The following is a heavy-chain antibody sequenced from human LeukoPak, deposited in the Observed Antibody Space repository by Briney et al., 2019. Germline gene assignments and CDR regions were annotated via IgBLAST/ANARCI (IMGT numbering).Heavy chain of an antibody. Sequence: GGSLRLSCAGSGFTFSNYGLHWVRQAPGKGLEYVSAISSNGGTTYYAKSVEGRFTISRDNSKNTLYLQMGSLRAEDMAVYYCARMGLYESSGYLYDHWGQGTLVTVSS. V-gene: IGHV3-64*01. J-gene: IGHJ4*02. CDR1: GFTFSNYG. CDR3: ARMGLYESSGYLYDH. D-gene: IGHD3-22*01. CDR2: ISSNGGTT.